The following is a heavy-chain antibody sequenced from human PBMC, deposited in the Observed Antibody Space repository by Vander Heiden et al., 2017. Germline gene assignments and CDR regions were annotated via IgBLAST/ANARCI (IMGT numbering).Heavy chain of an antibody. Sequence: QVQLAQSGAEVRKPGASVKVSCKVSGYILTELSMHWVRQAPGKGLEWMGGFDPDDGETIYAQNLQGRVTTTEDTSTNTAYMELSSLRSEDTAVYYCATLPYFYDSSTYGSFDFWGQGTLVTVSS. CDR2: FDPDDGET. CDR3: ATLPYFYDSSTYGSFDF. D-gene: IGHD3-22*01. J-gene: IGHJ4*02. CDR1: GYILTELS. V-gene: IGHV1-24*01.